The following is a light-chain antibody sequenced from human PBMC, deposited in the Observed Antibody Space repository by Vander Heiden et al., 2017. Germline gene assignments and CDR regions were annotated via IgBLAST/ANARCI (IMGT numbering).Light chain of an antibody. V-gene: IGKV1-39*01. CDR2: AAS. J-gene: IGKJ1*01. Sequence: DIQMTQSPSSLSASVGDRVTITCRASQSISSHLNWYQQKPGNAPKLLIYAASNLQSGVPSRFSGSGSGTDFTLTISSLQPEDFTTYYCQQSYSTLWTFGQGTKVEIK. CDR1: QSISSH. CDR3: QQSYSTLWT.